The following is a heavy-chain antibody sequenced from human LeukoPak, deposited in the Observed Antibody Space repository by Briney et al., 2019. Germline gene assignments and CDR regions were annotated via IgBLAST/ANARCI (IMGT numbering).Heavy chain of an antibody. D-gene: IGHD1-26*01. CDR3: ARGQGDERWELLWNYYYYGMDV. CDR2: IYYSGST. J-gene: IGHJ6*02. Sequence: SETLSLTYTVSGGSISSYYWSGIRQPPGKGLEWIGHIYYSGSTNYNPSLKSRVTISVDTSKNQFSLKLSSVTAADTAVYYCARGQGDERWELLWNYYYYGMDVWGQGTTVTVSS. V-gene: IGHV4-59*01. CDR1: GGSISSYY.